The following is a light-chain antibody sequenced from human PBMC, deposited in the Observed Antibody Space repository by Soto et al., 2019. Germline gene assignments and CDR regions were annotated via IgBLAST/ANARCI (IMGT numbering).Light chain of an antibody. Sequence: EIVMTQSPGTLSLSPGETVTLSCRASQSIDSNYLSWYQQKAGQAPRLLISGASTRATGIPARFSGSGSGTDFTLTISSLQAEDFAVYYRQQYASSRTFGQGTKVDIK. V-gene: IGKV3D-7*01. J-gene: IGKJ1*01. CDR1: QSIDSNY. CDR2: GAS. CDR3: QQYASSRT.